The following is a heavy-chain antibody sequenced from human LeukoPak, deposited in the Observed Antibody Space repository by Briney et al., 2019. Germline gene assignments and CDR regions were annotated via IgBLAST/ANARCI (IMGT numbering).Heavy chain of an antibody. D-gene: IGHD6-13*01. CDR2: INANSGGT. Sequence: ASVKVSCKASGYIFTGYYMHWVRQAPGQGLEWMGWINANSGGTNYAQKLQGRVTMTTDTSTSTAYMELRSLRSDDTAVYYCARDTRSSGWERYWFDPWGQGTLVTVSS. CDR1: GYIFTGYY. CDR3: ARDTRSSGWERYWFDP. V-gene: IGHV1-2*02. J-gene: IGHJ5*02.